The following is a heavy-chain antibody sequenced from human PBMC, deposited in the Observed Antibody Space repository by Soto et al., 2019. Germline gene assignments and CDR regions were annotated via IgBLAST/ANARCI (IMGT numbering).Heavy chain of an antibody. CDR2: IIPIFGTA. CDR1: GGTFSSYA. CDR3: ARGARDYGGPGDYGMDV. V-gene: IGHV1-69*01. Sequence: QVQLVQSGAEVKKPGSSVKVSCKASGGTFSSYAISWVRQAPGQGLEWMGGIIPIFGTANYAQKFQGRVTITADESTSTAYMELSSLRSEDTAVYYCARGARDYGGPGDYGMDVWGQGTTVTVSS. D-gene: IGHD4-17*01. J-gene: IGHJ6*02.